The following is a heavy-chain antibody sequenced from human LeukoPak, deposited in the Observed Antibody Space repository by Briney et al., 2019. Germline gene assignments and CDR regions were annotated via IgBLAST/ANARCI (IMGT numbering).Heavy chain of an antibody. V-gene: IGHV3-11*04. CDR1: GFTFSDYY. CDR2: ISSSGITI. Sequence: GGSLRLSCAASGFTFSDYYMTWIRQAPGKGLEWVSYISSSGITIYYADSVKGRFTISRDNAKKSLYLEMNSLTAEDTAVYYCVRASHPGGWFDPWGQGTLVTVSS. D-gene: IGHD3-10*01. J-gene: IGHJ5*02. CDR3: VRASHPGGWFDP.